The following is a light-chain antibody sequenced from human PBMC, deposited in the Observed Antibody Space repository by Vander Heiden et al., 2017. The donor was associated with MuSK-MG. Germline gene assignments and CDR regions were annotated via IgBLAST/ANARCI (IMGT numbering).Light chain of an antibody. CDR2: GKS. CDR1: SSNIGAGYD. Sequence: QSVLTQPPSVSGDPGQRVTLSCTGGSSNIGAGYDVHGYQQLPGTAPKLLIYGKSNRPSGVPDRFSGAKSGTSASLAITGLQAEDEADYYCQSDDSSRSGWVFGGGTKLTVL. CDR3: QSDDSSRSGWV. V-gene: IGLV1-40*01. J-gene: IGLJ3*02.